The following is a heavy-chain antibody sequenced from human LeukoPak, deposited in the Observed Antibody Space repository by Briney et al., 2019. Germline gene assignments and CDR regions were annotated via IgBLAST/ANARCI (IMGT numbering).Heavy chain of an antibody. J-gene: IGHJ4*02. D-gene: IGHD5-18*01. CDR3: ARDRGELAAMDYFDY. Sequence: PSETLSLTCTVSGGSISSYYWSWIRQPPGKGLEWIGYIYYSGSTNYNPSLKSRVTISVDTSKNQFSLKLSSVTAADTAVYYCARDRGELAAMDYFDYWGQGTLVTVSS. V-gene: IGHV4-59*01. CDR2: IYYSGST. CDR1: GGSISSYY.